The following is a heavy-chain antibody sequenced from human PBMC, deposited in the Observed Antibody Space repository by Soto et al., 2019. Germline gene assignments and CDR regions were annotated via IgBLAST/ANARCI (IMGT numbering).Heavy chain of an antibody. J-gene: IGHJ6*03. V-gene: IGHV1-18*01. CDR2: ISAYNGNT. CDR1: GYNFTSYG. CDR3: ARDSKGIYGDSYYYYYYYMDV. D-gene: IGHD4-17*01. Sequence: QVQLVQSGAEVKKPGASVKVSCKASGYNFTSYGIGWVRQAPGQGLEWMGWISAYNGNTNYAQKLQGRVTMTTDTSTSTAYMELRSLRSDDTAVYYCARDSKGIYGDSYYYYYYYMDVWGKGTTVTVSS.